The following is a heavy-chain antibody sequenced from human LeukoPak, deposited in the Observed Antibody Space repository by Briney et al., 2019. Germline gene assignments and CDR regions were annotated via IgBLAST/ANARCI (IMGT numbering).Heavy chain of an antibody. D-gene: IGHD1-14*01. Sequence: GGSLRLSCAASGFTLSSYSMNWVRQAPGKGLEWVSSISSSSSYIYYADSVKGRFTISRDNAKNSLYLQMNSLRAEDTAVYYCASYNPAYFTYYFDYWGQGTLVTVSS. CDR1: GFTLSSYS. CDR2: ISSSSSYI. CDR3: ASYNPAYFTYYFDY. J-gene: IGHJ4*02. V-gene: IGHV3-21*01.